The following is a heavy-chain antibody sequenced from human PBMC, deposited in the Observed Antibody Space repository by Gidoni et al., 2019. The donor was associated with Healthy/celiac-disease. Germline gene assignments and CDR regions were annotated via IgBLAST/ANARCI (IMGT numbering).Heavy chain of an antibody. CDR1: AFTSRSYS. CDR2: ISSSSSYI. J-gene: IGHJ6*02. D-gene: IGHD6-6*01. CDR3: AREYSSFRGLNGMDV. V-gene: IGHV3-21*01. Sequence: EVQLVESGGGLVKPGGSLSLSCAASAFTSRSYSMNWVRQAPGKGLEWVSSISSSSSYIYYADSVKGRFTISRDNAKNSLYLQMNSLRAEDTAVYYCAREYSSFRGLNGMDVWGQGTTVTVSS.